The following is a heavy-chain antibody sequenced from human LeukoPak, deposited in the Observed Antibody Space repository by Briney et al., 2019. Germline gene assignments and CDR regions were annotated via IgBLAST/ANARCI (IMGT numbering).Heavy chain of an antibody. CDR2: ISYDGSNK. D-gene: IGHD6-13*01. CDR3: ARARIAAAGTGDAFDI. CDR1: GFTFSSYA. J-gene: IGHJ3*02. Sequence: GGSLRLSCAASGFTFSSYAMHWVRQAPGKGLEGVAVISYDGSNKYYADSVKGRFTISRDNSKNTLYLQMNSLRAEDTAVYYCARARIAAAGTGDAFDIWGQGTMVTVSS. V-gene: IGHV3-30-3*01.